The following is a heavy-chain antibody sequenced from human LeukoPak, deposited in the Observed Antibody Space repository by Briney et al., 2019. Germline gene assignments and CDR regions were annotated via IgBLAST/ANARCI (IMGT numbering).Heavy chain of an antibody. CDR2: IYYSGIT. J-gene: IGHJ4*02. V-gene: IGHV4-61*08. CDR3: ARRQTPDY. CDR1: GGSVNSGGLY. D-gene: IGHD2-15*01. Sequence: SETLSLTCSVSGGSVNSGGLYWSWIRQHPGKGLEWIGYIYYSGITNYNPSLKSRVTISLDTSKNQFSLKLSSVTAADTAVYYCARRQTPDYWGQGTLVTVSS.